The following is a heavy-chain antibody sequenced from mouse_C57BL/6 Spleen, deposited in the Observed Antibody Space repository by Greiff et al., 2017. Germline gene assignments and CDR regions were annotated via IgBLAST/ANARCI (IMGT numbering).Heavy chain of an antibody. Sequence: EVQLQQSGAELVKPGASVKLSCTASGFNIKDYYMYWVKQRTEQGLEWIGRIDPEDGDTKYAPKFQGKATITADTSTNTAYLQLSSLTSEDTAVYYGARRAVVAGHFEVWGTGTTVTVSS. V-gene: IGHV14-2*01. CDR1: GFNIKDYY. D-gene: IGHD1-1*01. CDR3: ARRAVVAGHFEV. CDR2: IDPEDGDT. J-gene: IGHJ1*03.